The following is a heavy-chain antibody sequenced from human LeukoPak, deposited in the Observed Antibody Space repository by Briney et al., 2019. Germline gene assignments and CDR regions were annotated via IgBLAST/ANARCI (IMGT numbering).Heavy chain of an antibody. Sequence: SETLSLTCTVSGGSVSSGSYYWSWIRQPAGKGLEWIGRIYTSGSTNYNPSLKSRVTISVDTSKNQISLKLSSVTAADTAVYYCARGGYGDYRAYWYFDLWGRGTLVTVSS. CDR2: IYTSGST. J-gene: IGHJ2*01. CDR1: GGSVSSGSYY. V-gene: IGHV4-61*02. D-gene: IGHD4-17*01. CDR3: ARGGYGDYRAYWYFDL.